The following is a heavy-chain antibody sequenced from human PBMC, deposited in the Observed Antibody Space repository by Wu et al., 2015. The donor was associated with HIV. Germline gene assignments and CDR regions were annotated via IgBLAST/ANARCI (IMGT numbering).Heavy chain of an antibody. CDR1: GGTFSSYA. CDR3: ARTRYCSGGSCYPTRYYYYYMDV. D-gene: IGHD2-15*01. CDR2: IIPIFGTA. Sequence: QVQLVQSGAEVKKPGSSVKVSCKASGGTFSSYAISWVRQAPGQGLEWMGGIIPIFGTANYAQKFQGRVTITADESTSTAYMELSSLRSEDTAVYYCARTRYCSGGSCYPTRYYYYYMDVWGKGTTGHRLL. V-gene: IGHV1-69*12. J-gene: IGHJ6*03.